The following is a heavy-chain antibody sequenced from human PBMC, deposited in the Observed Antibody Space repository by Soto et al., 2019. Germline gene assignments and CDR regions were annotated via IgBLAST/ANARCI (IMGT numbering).Heavy chain of an antibody. CDR2: IDSSGEK. D-gene: IGHD6-19*01. V-gene: IGHV2-26*01. Sequence: QVTLKESGPVLVKPTETLTLRCTVSGLSITDSEMGVSWIRQPPGPPLEWLAHIDSSGEKSYRTFLKSRLAISKDTSKRQIVLTMTNMDPADTATYYCARRHLAVAVSPWFDPWGQGIPVTVSS. CDR3: ARRHLAVAVSPWFDP. J-gene: IGHJ5*02. CDR1: GLSITDSEMG.